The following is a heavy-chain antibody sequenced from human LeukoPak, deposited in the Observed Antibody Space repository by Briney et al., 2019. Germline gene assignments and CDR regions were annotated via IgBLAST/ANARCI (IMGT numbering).Heavy chain of an antibody. Sequence: GGSLRLSCAASGFTFRTYWMNWVRQAPGKGLVWVSRINNDGSSTSYVDSVKGRFTISRDNAKNSLYLQMNSLRAEDTAVYYCARALGYRGVSSAFDIWGQGTMVTVSS. V-gene: IGHV3-74*01. CDR2: INNDGSST. CDR3: ARALGYRGVSSAFDI. CDR1: GFTFRTYW. D-gene: IGHD3-10*01. J-gene: IGHJ3*02.